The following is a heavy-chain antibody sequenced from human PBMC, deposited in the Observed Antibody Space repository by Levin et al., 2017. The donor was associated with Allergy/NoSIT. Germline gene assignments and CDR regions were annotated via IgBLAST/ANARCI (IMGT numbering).Heavy chain of an antibody. D-gene: IGHD6-19*01. Sequence: GGSLRLSCAASGFTFSNYAIHWVRQAPGKGLEWVAVISYDGRRKHYAHSVKGRFTISRDNSKNTLFLQMNSLRAEDTAVYNCARDRAGLGLDYWGQGTLVTVSS. CDR2: ISYDGRRK. CDR1: GFTFSNYA. V-gene: IGHV3-30*04. J-gene: IGHJ4*02. CDR3: ARDRAGLGLDY.